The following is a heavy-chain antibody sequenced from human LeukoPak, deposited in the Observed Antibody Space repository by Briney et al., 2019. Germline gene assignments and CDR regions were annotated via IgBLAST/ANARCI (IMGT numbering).Heavy chain of an antibody. V-gene: IGHV4-39*07. CDR3: AREGTSGGLNWLDP. J-gene: IGHJ5*02. CDR1: SGSISSSSYY. D-gene: IGHD3-10*01. Sequence: SETLSLTCTISSGSISSSSYYWGWIRQSPGKGLEWIGSIYYNGRTSYNPSLKSRVTISVDTSKNQFSLRLSSVNAADTAVYFCAREGTSGGLNWLDPWGQGTLVTVSS. CDR2: IYYNGRT.